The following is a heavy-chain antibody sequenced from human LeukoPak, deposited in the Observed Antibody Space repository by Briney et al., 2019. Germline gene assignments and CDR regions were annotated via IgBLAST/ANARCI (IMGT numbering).Heavy chain of an antibody. J-gene: IGHJ6*01. CDR3: AKMKGHPLPKYYMDV. Sequence: GGSLRLSCAASGFTFSNYWMTWVRQAPGKGLEWVANINQDGSKEYYMDSVKARFTISRDNAKNSLSLQMNSLRAEDTAIYYCAKMKGHPLPKYYMDVWGQGTTVTVSS. CDR1: GFTFSNYW. CDR2: INQDGSKE. D-gene: IGHD1-26*01. V-gene: IGHV3-7*03.